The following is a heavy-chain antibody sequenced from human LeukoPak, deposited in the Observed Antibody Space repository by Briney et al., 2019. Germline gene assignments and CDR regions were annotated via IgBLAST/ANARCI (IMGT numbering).Heavy chain of an antibody. Sequence: GRSLRLSCATSGFTFSNYGMHWVRQAPGKGLEWVAVISYDGSNKYYADSVKGRFTISRDNSKNTVYLQMNTLRAEDTAVYYCSRAGIAVAGLYTGVFDIWGQGTMVTVSS. CDR2: ISYDGSNK. D-gene: IGHD6-19*01. J-gene: IGHJ3*02. CDR1: GFTFSNYG. V-gene: IGHV3-30*03. CDR3: SRAGIAVAGLYTGVFDI.